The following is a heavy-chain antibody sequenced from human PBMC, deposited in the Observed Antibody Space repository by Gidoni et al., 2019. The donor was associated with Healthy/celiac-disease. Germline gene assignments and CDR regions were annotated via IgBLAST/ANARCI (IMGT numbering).Heavy chain of an antibody. V-gene: IGHV4-39*01. D-gene: IGHD6-13*01. CDR2: IYYSGST. CDR3: ASISIAAAGSYYYYYYMDV. CDR1: GGSISSSSYY. J-gene: IGHJ6*03. Sequence: QLQLQESGPGLVKPSETLSLTCTVSGGSISSSSYYWGWIRQPPGKVLEWIGSIYYSGSTYYNPSLKSRVTISVDTSKNQFSLKLSSVTAADTAVYYCASISIAAAGSYYYYYYMDVWGKGTTVTVSS.